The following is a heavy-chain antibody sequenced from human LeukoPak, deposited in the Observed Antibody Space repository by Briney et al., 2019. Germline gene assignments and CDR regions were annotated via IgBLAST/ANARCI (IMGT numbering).Heavy chain of an antibody. CDR3: AKRGYCRGGTCLSHDAFDI. J-gene: IGHJ3*02. CDR2: ISGTGGST. Sequence: GGSLRLSCAASGFTFSNYGMSWVRQAPGKGLEWVSAISGTGGSTYYADSVKGRFTISRDNSKNTLYLQMNSLRAEDTAVYYCAKRGYCRGGTCLSHDAFDIWGQGTMVTVSS. V-gene: IGHV3-23*01. D-gene: IGHD2-15*01. CDR1: GFTFSNYG.